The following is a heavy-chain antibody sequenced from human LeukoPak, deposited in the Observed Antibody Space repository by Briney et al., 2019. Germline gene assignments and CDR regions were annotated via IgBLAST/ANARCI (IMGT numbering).Heavy chain of an antibody. CDR3: ARDQRYCSSSSCPWEPFDY. J-gene: IGHJ4*02. V-gene: IGHV3-7*05. CDR2: VKQDGSEK. CDR1: GFTFSSYW. D-gene: IGHD2-2*01. Sequence: GGSLRLSCAASGFTFSSYWMSWVRQAPGKGLEWVANVKQDGSEKYYVDSVTGRFTISRDNAKNSLYLQMNSLRAEDTAVCYCARDQRYCSSSSCPWEPFDYWGQGTLVTVSS.